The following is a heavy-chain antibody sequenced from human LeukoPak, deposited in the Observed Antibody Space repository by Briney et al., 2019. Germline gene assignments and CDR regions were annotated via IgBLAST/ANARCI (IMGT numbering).Heavy chain of an antibody. Sequence: SETLSLTCAVYGGSFSGYYWSWIRQPPGKGLEWIGEINHSGSTNYNPSLKSRVTISVDTSKNQFSLKLSSVTAADTAVHYCARGATYYDFWSGYYGSPWFDPWGQGTLVTVSS. D-gene: IGHD3-3*01. CDR2: INHSGST. CDR1: GGSFSGYY. V-gene: IGHV4-34*01. CDR3: ARGATYYDFWSGYYGSPWFDP. J-gene: IGHJ5*02.